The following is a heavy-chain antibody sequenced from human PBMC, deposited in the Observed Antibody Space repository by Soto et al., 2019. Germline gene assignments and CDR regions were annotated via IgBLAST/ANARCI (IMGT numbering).Heavy chain of an antibody. V-gene: IGHV3-30*18. J-gene: IGHJ4*02. CDR3: AKEVNSGFNPGALFDY. Sequence: PSGSLSLACAGSGFTFSSWGMHWVRQAPGKGLEWVAVISYDGSNKYYADSVKGRFTISRDNSKNTLYLQMNSLRAEDTAVYYCAKEVNSGFNPGALFDYWGQGTLVTVSS. CDR2: ISYDGSNK. D-gene: IGHD3-22*01. CDR1: GFTFSSWG.